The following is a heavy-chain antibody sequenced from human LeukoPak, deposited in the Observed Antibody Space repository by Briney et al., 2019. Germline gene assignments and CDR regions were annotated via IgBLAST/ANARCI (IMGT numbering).Heavy chain of an antibody. Sequence: ASVKVSCKASGYTFTSHDINWVRQATGQGLEWMGWMSPNSGNTGYAQKFQDRITMTRNTSISTAYMELSSLESEDTAVYYCASALKRGSAGTLIDFWGQGTLVTVSS. D-gene: IGHD6-13*01. CDR1: GYTFTSHD. CDR2: MSPNSGNT. V-gene: IGHV1-8*01. CDR3: ASALKRGSAGTLIDF. J-gene: IGHJ4*02.